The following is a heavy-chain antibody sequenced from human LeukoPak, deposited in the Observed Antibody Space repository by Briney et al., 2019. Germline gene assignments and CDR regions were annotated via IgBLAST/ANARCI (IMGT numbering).Heavy chain of an antibody. V-gene: IGHV4-38-2*02. CDR1: GYSISSGYY. CDR2: IYHSGST. Sequence: SETLSLTCTVSGYSISSGYYWGWIRQPPGKGLEWIGSIYHSGSTYYNPSLKSRVTISVDTSKNQFSLKLSSVTAADTAVYYCAREPGYSDNWFDPWGQGTLVTVSS. J-gene: IGHJ5*02. D-gene: IGHD3-22*01. CDR3: AREPGYSDNWFDP.